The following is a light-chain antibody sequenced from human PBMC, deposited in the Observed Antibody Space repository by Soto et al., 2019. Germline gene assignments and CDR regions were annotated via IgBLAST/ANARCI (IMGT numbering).Light chain of an antibody. V-gene: IGKV3-20*01. Sequence: EVVFTQSPGTLSFSPGERATLSCRASQSFIRIYLSLYHQKPGQAPRLLIYGASNRATGIPDRFSGSGSGTDFTLTIRSLEPADSAVYYCPQYGSSGTFGQGTKV. J-gene: IGKJ1*01. CDR1: QSFIRIY. CDR2: GAS. CDR3: PQYGSSGT.